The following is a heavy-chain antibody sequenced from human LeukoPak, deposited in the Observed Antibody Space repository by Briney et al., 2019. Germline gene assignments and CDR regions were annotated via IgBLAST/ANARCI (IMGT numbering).Heavy chain of an antibody. CDR3: AXAXYDXSGYYYSGFDI. D-gene: IGHD3-22*01. J-gene: IGHJ3*02. CDR1: GFTFSGYY. Sequence: PGXSLRXSCAASGFTFSGYYMGWIRQAPGKGLEWVSYITTSGSSIYYADSVKGRFTMSRDNAKKSLYLQMNSLRAEDTAVYYCAXAXYDXSGYYYSGFDIWGQGTMVTVSS. CDR2: ITTSGSSI. V-gene: IGHV3-11*04.